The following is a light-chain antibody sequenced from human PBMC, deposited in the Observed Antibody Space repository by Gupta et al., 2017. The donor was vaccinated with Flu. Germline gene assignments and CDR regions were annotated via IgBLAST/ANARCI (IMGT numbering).Light chain of an antibody. CDR1: NSDVGAYNY. J-gene: IGLJ2*01. Sequence: QSALTQPRSVSGSPGQSVAISCTGTNSDVGAYNYVSWYQHHPGKVPKMLIYDVTKRPSGVPDRFSGSKSGNTASLIISGLQSEDEADYYCSSYVGTYTHVAFGGGTKLTVL. V-gene: IGLV2-11*01. CDR3: SSYVGTYTHVA. CDR2: DVT.